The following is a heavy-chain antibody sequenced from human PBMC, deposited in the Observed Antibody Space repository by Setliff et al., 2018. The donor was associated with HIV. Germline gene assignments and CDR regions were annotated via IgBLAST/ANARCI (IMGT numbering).Heavy chain of an antibody. J-gene: IGHJ4*02. Sequence: RASVKVSCKTSGGTFRTSVISWVRQAPGQGLEWVGWINTYTGNPTYAQDFTGRFVFSLDTSVSTAYLQISSLKAEDIAVYYCARDGYYYDSSGHLAYYFDYWGQGTLVTVSS. CDR3: ARDGYYYDSSGHLAYYFDY. CDR2: INTYTGNP. V-gene: IGHV7-4-1*02. CDR1: GGTFRTSV. D-gene: IGHD3-22*01.